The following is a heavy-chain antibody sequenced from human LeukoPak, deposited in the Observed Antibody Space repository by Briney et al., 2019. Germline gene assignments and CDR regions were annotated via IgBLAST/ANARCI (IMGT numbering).Heavy chain of an antibody. Sequence: GASVTVSCKVSGYTLTELSMHWVRQAPGKGLEWMGGFDPEDGETIYAQKFQGRVTMTEDTSTDTAYMELSSLRSEDTAVYYCATDSPGDSIYYYYYGMDVWGQGTTVTVSS. V-gene: IGHV1-24*01. CDR2: FDPEDGET. D-gene: IGHD2-21*02. CDR1: GYTLTELS. J-gene: IGHJ6*02. CDR3: ATDSPGDSIYYYYYGMDV.